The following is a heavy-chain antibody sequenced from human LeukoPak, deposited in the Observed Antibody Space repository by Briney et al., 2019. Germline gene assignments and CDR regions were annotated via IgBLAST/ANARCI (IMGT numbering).Heavy chain of an antibody. J-gene: IGHJ5*02. CDR3: ARGRYPYGSGSSRFDP. CDR2: IYYSGST. CDR1: GGSISGYY. V-gene: IGHV4-59*01. D-gene: IGHD3-10*01. Sequence: SETLSLTCTVSGGSISGYYWSWIRQPPGKGLEWIGYIYYSGSTNYNPSLKSRVTISVDTSKNQFSLKLSSVTAADTAVYYCARGRYPYGSGSSRFDPWGQGTLVTVSS.